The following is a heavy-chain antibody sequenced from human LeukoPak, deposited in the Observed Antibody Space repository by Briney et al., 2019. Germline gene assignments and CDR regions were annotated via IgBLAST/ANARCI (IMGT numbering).Heavy chain of an antibody. CDR2: IWYDGSDK. Sequence: PGGSLRLSCAASGFTFSSYGMHWVRQAPGKGLEWVAVIWYDGSDKYYAESVKGRFTISRDNSKNTLYLQMNSLRGDDTAVYYCVRLGSGWSMDYWGQGTLVTVSS. CDR1: GFTFSSYG. V-gene: IGHV3-33*08. J-gene: IGHJ4*02. CDR3: VRLGSGWSMDY. D-gene: IGHD6-19*01.